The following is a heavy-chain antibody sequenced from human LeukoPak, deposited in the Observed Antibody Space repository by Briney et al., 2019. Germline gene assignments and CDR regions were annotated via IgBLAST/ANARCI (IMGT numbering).Heavy chain of an antibody. CDR1: GFTFSSYD. V-gene: IGHV3-13*01. J-gene: IGHJ5*02. D-gene: IGHD3-3*01. CDR2: IGTAGGT. CDR3: AKEVLYDFWSGYENWFDP. Sequence: GGSLRLSCAASGFTFSSYDMHWVRQATGKGLEWVSAIGTAGGTYYPGSVKGRFTISRENAKNTLYLQMNSLRAEDTAVYYCAKEVLYDFWSGYENWFDPWGQGTLVTVSS.